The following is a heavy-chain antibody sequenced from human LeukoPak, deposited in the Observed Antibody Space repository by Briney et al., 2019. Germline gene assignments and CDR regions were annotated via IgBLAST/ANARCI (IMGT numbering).Heavy chain of an antibody. CDR1: SGSISSSSYY. CDR3: ARDLGSAHDGSGNFYGDP. J-gene: IGHJ5*02. D-gene: IGHD3-10*01. V-gene: IGHV4-39*07. CDR2: IYYSGRI. Sequence: SETLSLTCTVSSGSISSSSYYWGWIRQPPGKGLEWIGSIYYSGRIYYNPSLKSRVTIPIDTSKNKFSPKMTSVTAADTAVYYCARDLGSAHDGSGNFYGDPWGQGTLVTVSS.